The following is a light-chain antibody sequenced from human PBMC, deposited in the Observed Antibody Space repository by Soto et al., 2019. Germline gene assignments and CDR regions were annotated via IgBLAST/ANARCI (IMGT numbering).Light chain of an antibody. CDR2: EAS. Sequence: EIVLTQSPATLSLSPGEKATLSCRASQSVRSYLVWYQQKPGQAPRLVMYEASTRATGIPARFSGGGSGTDFTLTISSLEPEDSAVYYCQQYGSSGTFGQGTKVEIK. V-gene: IGKV3-11*01. CDR1: QSVRSY. J-gene: IGKJ1*01. CDR3: QQYGSSGT.